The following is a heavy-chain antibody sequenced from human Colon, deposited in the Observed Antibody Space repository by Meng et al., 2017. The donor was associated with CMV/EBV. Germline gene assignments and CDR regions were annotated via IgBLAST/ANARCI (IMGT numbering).Heavy chain of an antibody. V-gene: IGHV3-21*01. D-gene: IGHD5-12*01. CDR3: ATIGYSFGFTN. Sequence: GGSLRLSCTASGFNFSTYSMAWVRQAPGKGLEWVSSIARIGNYITYADSVKGRFTVSRDNAKNSLFLQMSSLGAEDTAFYCCATIGYSFGFTNWGQGTLVTVSS. J-gene: IGHJ4*02. CDR1: GFNFSTYS. CDR2: IARIGNYI.